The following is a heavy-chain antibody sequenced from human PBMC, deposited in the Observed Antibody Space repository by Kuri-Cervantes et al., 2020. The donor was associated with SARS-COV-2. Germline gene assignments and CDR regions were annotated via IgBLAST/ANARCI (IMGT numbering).Heavy chain of an antibody. CDR3: ATGRIEKIVATIYYYYVMDV. D-gene: IGHD5-12*01. V-gene: IGHV1-2*04. Sequence: ASVKVSCKASGYTFTGYYMHWGRQAPGQGLEWMGWINPNSGGTNYAQKFQGWVTMTRDTSISTAYMELSRLRSDDTAVYYCATGRIEKIVATIYYYYVMDVWGQGTTVTVSS. CDR1: GYTFTGYY. J-gene: IGHJ6*02. CDR2: INPNSGGT.